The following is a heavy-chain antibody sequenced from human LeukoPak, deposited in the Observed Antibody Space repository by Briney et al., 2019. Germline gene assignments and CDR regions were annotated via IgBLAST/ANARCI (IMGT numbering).Heavy chain of an antibody. CDR3: ARERQDTIVHSGAFDI. Sequence: GRSLRLSCAASGFTFSSYFMHWVRQAPGKGLEWVAVIASDGSQTFYVESVKGRFSISRDNSKNTLYLQMNSLRAEDTPVYFCARERQDTIVHSGAFDIWGQGTMVIVSS. J-gene: IGHJ3*02. CDR1: GFTFSSYF. CDR2: IASDGSQT. D-gene: IGHD3-10*01. V-gene: IGHV3-30-3*01.